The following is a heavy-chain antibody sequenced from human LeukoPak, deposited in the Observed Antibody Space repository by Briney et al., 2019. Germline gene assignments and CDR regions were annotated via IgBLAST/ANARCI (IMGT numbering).Heavy chain of an antibody. Sequence: SVKVSCKASGGTSSSYAISWVRQAPGQGLEWMGRIIPILGIANYAQKFQGRVTITADKSASTAYMELSSLRSEDTAVYYCAATIGGGSGWYYFDYWGQGTLVTVSS. V-gene: IGHV1-69*04. D-gene: IGHD6-19*01. CDR1: GGTSSSYA. CDR3: AATIGGGSGWYYFDY. J-gene: IGHJ4*02. CDR2: IIPILGIA.